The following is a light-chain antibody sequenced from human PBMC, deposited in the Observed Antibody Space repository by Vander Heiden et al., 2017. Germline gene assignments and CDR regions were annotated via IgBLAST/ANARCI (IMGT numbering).Light chain of an antibody. Sequence: EGVMTQTPATLSVSPGERATLAGRASQGVISNLAWYQQKPGQAPRLRIYAASTRATGSPARFSGSGSGTEFRLTISSLQAEDCAVYYCQQYETWPHTFGGGTKVEIK. V-gene: IGKV3-15*01. J-gene: IGKJ4*01. CDR2: AAS. CDR1: QGVISN. CDR3: QQYETWPHT.